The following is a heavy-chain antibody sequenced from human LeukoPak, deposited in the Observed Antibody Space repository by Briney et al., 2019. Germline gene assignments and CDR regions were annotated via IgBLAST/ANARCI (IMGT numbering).Heavy chain of an antibody. V-gene: IGHV3-21*01. CDR3: ARDGVRGDGYNSYYFDY. D-gene: IGHD5-24*01. CDR2: ISSSSSYI. J-gene: IGHJ4*02. Sequence: GGSLRLSCTGSGFTFSSYSMNWVRQAPGKGLEWVSSISSSSSYIYYADSVKGRFTISRDNAKNSLYLQMNSLRAEDTAVYYCARDGVRGDGYNSYYFDYWGQGTLVTVSS. CDR1: GFTFSSYS.